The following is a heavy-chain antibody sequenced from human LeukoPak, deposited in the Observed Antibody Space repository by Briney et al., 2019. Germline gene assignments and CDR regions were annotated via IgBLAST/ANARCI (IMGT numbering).Heavy chain of an antibody. Sequence: GGSLRLSCAASGFTFSSYAMSWVRQAPGKGLEWVSAISGSGGSTYYADSVKGRFTISRDNSKNTLYLQMNSLRAEDTAVYYCAKDPHYYGSGSYGDYFDYWGQGTLVTVSS. CDR2: ISGSGGST. J-gene: IGHJ4*02. V-gene: IGHV3-23*01. D-gene: IGHD3-10*01. CDR3: AKDPHYYGSGSYGDYFDY. CDR1: GFTFSSYA.